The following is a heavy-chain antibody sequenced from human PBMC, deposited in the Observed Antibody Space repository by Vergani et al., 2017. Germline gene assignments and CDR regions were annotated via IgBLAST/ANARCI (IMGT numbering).Heavy chain of an antibody. J-gene: IGHJ4*02. D-gene: IGHD6-19*01. CDR1: GGSISSSDYY. CDR2: FSSSGST. V-gene: IGHV4-39*01. Sequence: QLQLQESGPGLVKPSETLSLICTVSGGSISSSDYYWGWIRQPPGKGLEWIGSFSSSGSTFYNPSLNSRVTISIDTSRNQFSLNLNSMTAADTAVYYCVRGAVAEFDYWGQGTLVTVSS. CDR3: VRGAVAEFDY.